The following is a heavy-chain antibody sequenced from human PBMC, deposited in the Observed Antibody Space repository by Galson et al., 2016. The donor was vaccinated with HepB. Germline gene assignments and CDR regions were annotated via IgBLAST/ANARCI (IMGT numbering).Heavy chain of an antibody. D-gene: IGHD4-23*01. J-gene: IGHJ4*02. CDR3: ARPPRGGYGGNSLDF. V-gene: IGHV3-30*03. CDR1: GFTFSNYG. Sequence: SLRLSCAASGFTFSNYGMHWVRQAPGKGLEWVAVISYDGSNKYYADSVKGRFTISRDNSKNTLYLQMNSLRAEDTAVYYCARPPRGGYGGNSLDFWGQGTLVTVSS. CDR2: ISYDGSNK.